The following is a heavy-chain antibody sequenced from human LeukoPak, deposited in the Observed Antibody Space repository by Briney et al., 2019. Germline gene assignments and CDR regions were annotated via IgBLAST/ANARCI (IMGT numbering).Heavy chain of an antibody. CDR2: IYPGDSDT. CDR1: GYSFTSYC. Sequence: GESLKISCKGSGYSFTSYCIGWVRQMPGKGLEWMGMIYPGDSDTRYSPSFQGQVTISADKSISTAFLQWSSLEASDTAMYYCARLIRLRSSWKAFDIWGQGTMVTVSS. J-gene: IGHJ3*02. V-gene: IGHV5-51*01. CDR3: ARLIRLRSSWKAFDI. D-gene: IGHD6-13*01.